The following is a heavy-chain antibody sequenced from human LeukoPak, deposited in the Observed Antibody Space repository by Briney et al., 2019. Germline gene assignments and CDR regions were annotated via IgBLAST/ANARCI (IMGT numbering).Heavy chain of an antibody. D-gene: IGHD3-9*01. Sequence: GASLRLSCVASGFTFSNYAMSWVRQAPGKGQEGVSAITGSGTSTYYADSLKGRFTISRDNSKNTVFLQMNSLRHEDTAIYYCVIWGDYDVLTGYYVPDYWGQGTLVTVSS. V-gene: IGHV3-23*01. J-gene: IGHJ4*02. CDR3: VIWGDYDVLTGYYVPDY. CDR2: ITGSGTST. CDR1: GFTFSNYA.